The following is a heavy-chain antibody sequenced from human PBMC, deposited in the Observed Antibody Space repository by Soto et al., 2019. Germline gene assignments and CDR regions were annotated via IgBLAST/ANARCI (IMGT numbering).Heavy chain of an antibody. D-gene: IGHD6-6*01. CDR3: GQRNHPLVPHN. Sequence: QITLKESGPTLVKRTQTLTLACTYSGFSLRTPGMAVGWFRQPPGKALEWLALLYWNDDKRYSPSLRSRLTIVKDTSTDQVVLTLTDLDPKDTATYYCGQRNHPLVPHNWGPGTLVTVSS. CDR2: LYWNDDK. V-gene: IGHV2-5*01. J-gene: IGHJ4*02. CDR1: GFSLRTPGMA.